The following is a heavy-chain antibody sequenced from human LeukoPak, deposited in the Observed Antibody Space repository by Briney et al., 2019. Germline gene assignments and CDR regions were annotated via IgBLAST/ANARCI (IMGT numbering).Heavy chain of an antibody. J-gene: IGHJ4*02. D-gene: IGHD3-10*01. CDR1: GGTFSSYA. V-gene: IGHV1-69*04. CDR2: IIPILGIA. Sequence: ASVKVSCKASGGTFSSYAISWVRQAPGQGLEWMGRIIPILGIANYAQKFQGRVTITADKSTSTAYMELSSLRSEDTSVYYCAILWFGESPHFWGQGTLVTVSS. CDR3: AILWFGESPHF.